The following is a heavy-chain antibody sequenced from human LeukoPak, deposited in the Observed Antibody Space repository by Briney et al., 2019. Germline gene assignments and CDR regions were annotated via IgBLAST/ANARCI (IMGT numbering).Heavy chain of an antibody. V-gene: IGHV1-58*02. CDR3: ARDFAFDI. CDR2: IVVGSGNT. CDR1: GFTFTSSA. Sequence: SVKVSCKASGFTFTSSAMQWVRQARGQRLEWIGWIVVGSGNTNYAQKFQGRVTMTRDTSISTAYMELSRLRSDDTAVYYCARDFAFDIWGQGTMVTVSS. J-gene: IGHJ3*02.